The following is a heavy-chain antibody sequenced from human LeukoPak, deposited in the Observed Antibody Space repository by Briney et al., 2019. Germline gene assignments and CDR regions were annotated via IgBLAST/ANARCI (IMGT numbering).Heavy chain of an antibody. CDR2: ISYDGSNK. Sequence: GGSLRLSCAASGFTFSSYGMHWVRQAPGKGLEWVAVISYDGSNKYYADSVKGRFTISRDNAKNSLYLQMNSLRDEDTAVYYCARDSGVDAHIDYWGQGTLVTVSA. CDR3: ARDSGVDAHIDY. J-gene: IGHJ4*02. V-gene: IGHV3-30*03. CDR1: GFTFSSYG. D-gene: IGHD3-3*01.